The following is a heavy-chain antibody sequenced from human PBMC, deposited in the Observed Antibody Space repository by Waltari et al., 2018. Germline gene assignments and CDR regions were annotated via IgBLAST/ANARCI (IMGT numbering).Heavy chain of an antibody. CDR1: GGSISSYY. CDR3: ARGNRYSYAQYNWFDP. V-gene: IGHV4-59*01. D-gene: IGHD5-18*01. Sequence: QVQLQESGPGLVKPSETLSLTCTVSGGSISSYYWSWIRQPPGKGLEWIGYIYYSGSTNYNPSLRSRVTMSVDTSKNQFSLKLSSVTAADTAVYYCARGNRYSYAQYNWFDPWGQGTLVTVSS. J-gene: IGHJ5*02. CDR2: IYYSGST.